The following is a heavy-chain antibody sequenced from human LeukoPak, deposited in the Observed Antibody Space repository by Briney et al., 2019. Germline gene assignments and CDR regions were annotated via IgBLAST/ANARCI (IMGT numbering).Heavy chain of an antibody. CDR3: ARDLVGYPDY. Sequence: GGPLRLSCAASGFTFSSYSMNWVRQAPGKGLEWVSSISSSSSYIYYADSVKGRFTISRDNAKNSLYLQMNSLRAEDTAVYYCARDLVGYPDYWGQGTLVTVSS. D-gene: IGHD2-15*01. V-gene: IGHV3-21*01. CDR2: ISSSSSYI. CDR1: GFTFSSYS. J-gene: IGHJ4*02.